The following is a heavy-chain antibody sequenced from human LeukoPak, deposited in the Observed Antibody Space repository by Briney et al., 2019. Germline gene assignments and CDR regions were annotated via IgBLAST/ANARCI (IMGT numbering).Heavy chain of an antibody. J-gene: IGHJ4*02. CDR2: IKQEGTEK. Sequence: GGSLRLSCAASGFTFNTYWMSWVRRAPGKGLEWVANIKQEGTEKYYADSVKGRFTISRDNVKNSLYLQMNSLRAEDTAVYYCARDEGYSGYEVFDYWGQGTLVTVSS. CDR1: GFTFNTYW. D-gene: IGHD5-12*01. V-gene: IGHV3-7*01. CDR3: ARDEGYSGYEVFDY.